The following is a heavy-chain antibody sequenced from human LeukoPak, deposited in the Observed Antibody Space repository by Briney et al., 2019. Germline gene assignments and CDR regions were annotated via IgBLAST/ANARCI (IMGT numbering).Heavy chain of an antibody. Sequence: GGSLRLSCTASGFTFGDYAMSWVRQAPGKGLEWVGFIRSKAYGGTTEYAASVKGRFTISRDDSKSIAYLQMNSLKTEDTAVYYCTRAYLLYYDFWSGYSDYYYMDVWGKGITVTVSS. J-gene: IGHJ6*03. V-gene: IGHV3-49*04. CDR1: GFTFGDYA. CDR2: IRSKAYGGTT. CDR3: TRAYLLYYDFWSGYSDYYYMDV. D-gene: IGHD3-3*01.